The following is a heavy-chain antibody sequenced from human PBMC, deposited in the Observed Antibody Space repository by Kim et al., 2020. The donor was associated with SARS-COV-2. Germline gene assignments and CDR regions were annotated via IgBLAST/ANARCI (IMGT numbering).Heavy chain of an antibody. CDR1: GFAFDNYP. CDR3: ERAPVHSFHDN. CDR2: IRNNGLRT. V-gene: IGHV3-64*01. J-gene: IGHJ5*01. Sequence: GGSLRLSCTASGFAFDNYPMSWFRQAPGKGLEWLGSIRNNGLRTSYQYSVTIRVTISRANPKSTPFLQLQILSPEAKATYYYERAPVHSFHDN.